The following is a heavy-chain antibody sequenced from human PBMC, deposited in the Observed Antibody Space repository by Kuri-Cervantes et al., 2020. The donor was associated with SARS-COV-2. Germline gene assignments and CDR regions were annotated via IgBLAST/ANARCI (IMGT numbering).Heavy chain of an antibody. J-gene: IGHJ5*02. Sequence: ASVKVSCKASGYTFTSYYMHWVRQAPGQGLEWMGWISAYNGNTNYAQKLQGRVTMTTDTSTSTAYVELRSLRSDDTAVYYCARDTYYCSSTSCRQVSLNWFDPWGQGTLVTVSS. CDR3: ARDTYYCSSTSCRQVSLNWFDP. V-gene: IGHV1-18*04. D-gene: IGHD2-2*01. CDR2: ISAYNGNT. CDR1: GYTFTSYY.